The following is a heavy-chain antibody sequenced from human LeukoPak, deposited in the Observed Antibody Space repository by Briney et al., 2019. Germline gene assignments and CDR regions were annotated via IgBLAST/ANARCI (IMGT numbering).Heavy chain of an antibody. J-gene: IGHJ3*02. CDR2: IKSKTDGGTT. CDR1: GFTFSNAW. CDR3: TTAAIVVVPAAIGNDAFDI. D-gene: IGHD2-2*02. Sequence: GGSLRPSCAASGFTFSNAWMSWVRQAPGKGLEWVGRIKSKTDGGTTDYAAPVKGRFTISRDDSKSTLYLQMNSLKTEDTAVYYCTTAAIVVVPAAIGNDAFDIWGQGTMVTVSS. V-gene: IGHV3-15*01.